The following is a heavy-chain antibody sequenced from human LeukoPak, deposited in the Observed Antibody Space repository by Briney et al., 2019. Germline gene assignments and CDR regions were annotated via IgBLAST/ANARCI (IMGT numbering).Heavy chain of an antibody. CDR2: IYHSGST. V-gene: IGHV4-59*01. J-gene: IGHJ4*02. CDR1: GGSISSYY. CDR3: ASSTRVGVVDY. Sequence: ASEILSLTCTVSGGSISSYYWSWIRQPPGKGLELIGYIYHSGSTNYNPSLKSRVTISVDTSRTQFSLKLSPVTAADTAVYYCASSTRVGVVDYWGQGTLVTVSS. D-gene: IGHD3-3*01.